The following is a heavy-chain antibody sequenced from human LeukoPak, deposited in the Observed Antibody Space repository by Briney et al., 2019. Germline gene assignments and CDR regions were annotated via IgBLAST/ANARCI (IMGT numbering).Heavy chain of an antibody. CDR3: AKGHYYGSGSLDY. CDR1: GFNFSSYG. Sequence: GSLRLSRAASGFNFSSYGLSWVRPAPGKGLEWVSAIGGRDGSTYYADSVKGRFTISRDNSKNTLYVQMNSLRAEDTAVYYCAKGHYYGSGSLDYWGQGTLVTVAS. V-gene: IGHV3-23*01. J-gene: IGHJ4*02. CDR2: IGGRDGST. D-gene: IGHD3-10*01.